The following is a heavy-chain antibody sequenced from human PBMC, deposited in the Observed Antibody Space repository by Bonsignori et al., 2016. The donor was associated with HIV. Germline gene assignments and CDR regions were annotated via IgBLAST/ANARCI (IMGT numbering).Heavy chain of an antibody. CDR1: GYSITSDYY. V-gene: IGHV4-38-2*01. CDR2: ISHSGST. D-gene: IGHD2-2*01. Sequence: QVQLQESGPGLVKPSETLSLTCGVFGYSITSDYYWGWIRQPPGKGLEWIGSISHSGSTYYSPSLQSRVTVSMDTSKNQFSLKLRSVTAADTAVYYCARGSSSPGAAGFWGQGSLVTVSS. CDR3: ARGSSSPGAAGF. J-gene: IGHJ4*02.